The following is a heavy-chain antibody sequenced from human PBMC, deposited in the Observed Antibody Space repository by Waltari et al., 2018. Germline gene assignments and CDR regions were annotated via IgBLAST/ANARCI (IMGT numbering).Heavy chain of an antibody. Sequence: QVQLQESGPGLVKPSETLSLTCTVSGGSISSYYWRWIRQPPGKGLEWIGYIYYSGSTNYNPSLKSRVTISVATSKNQFSLKLSSVTAADTAVYYCARDVIAVADGGFDYWGQGTLVTVSS. CDR2: IYYSGST. J-gene: IGHJ4*02. V-gene: IGHV4-59*01. CDR1: GGSISSYY. D-gene: IGHD6-19*01. CDR3: ARDVIAVADGGFDY.